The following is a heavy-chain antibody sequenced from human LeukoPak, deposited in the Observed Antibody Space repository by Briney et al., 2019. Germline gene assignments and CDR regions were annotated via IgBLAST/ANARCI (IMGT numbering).Heavy chain of an antibody. CDR1: GFTVSSNY. Sequence: GGSLRLSCAASGFTVSSNYMSWVRQAPGKGLGWVSVIYSGGSTYYADSVRGRFTISRDNSKNTLYLQMNSLRAEDTAVYYCARSHPQFDAFDIWGQGTMVTVSS. CDR3: ARSHPQFDAFDI. D-gene: IGHD5-24*01. J-gene: IGHJ3*02. CDR2: IYSGGST. V-gene: IGHV3-53*01.